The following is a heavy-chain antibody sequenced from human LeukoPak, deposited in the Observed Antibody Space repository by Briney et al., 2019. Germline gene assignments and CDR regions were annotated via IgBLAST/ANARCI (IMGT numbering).Heavy chain of an antibody. D-gene: IGHD1-7*01. CDR2: IIPIFGTA. CDR1: GGTFSSYA. CDR3: ARELTATTAFDI. Sequence: GASVKVSCKASGGTFSSYAISWVRQAPGQGLDWMGGIIPIFGTANYAQKFQGRVTITTDESTSTAYMELSSLRSEDTAVYYCARELTATTAFDIWGQGTMVTVSS. J-gene: IGHJ3*02. V-gene: IGHV1-69*05.